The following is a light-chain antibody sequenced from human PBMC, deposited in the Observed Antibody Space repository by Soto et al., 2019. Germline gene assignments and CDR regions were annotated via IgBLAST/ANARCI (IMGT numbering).Light chain of an antibody. CDR2: GAS. J-gene: IGKJ1*01. CDR3: LQYGSSPRT. V-gene: IGKV3-20*01. CDR1: QSLDSSY. Sequence: EIVLTQSPGTLSLSPGERATLSCRASQSLDSSYLAWYQQKPGQAPRLLIYGASSRATGIPDRFSGSGYGTDFTLTISRLEPEDFALYYCLQYGSSPRTFGQGTKVEVK.